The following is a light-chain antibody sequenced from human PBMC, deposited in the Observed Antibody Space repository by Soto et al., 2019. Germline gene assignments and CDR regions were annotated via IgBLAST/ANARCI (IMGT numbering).Light chain of an antibody. CDR3: QQYNSYSVT. J-gene: IGKJ4*01. CDR1: QSISSW. Sequence: DIQMNQSPSTLSASVGDRVTITCRASQSISSWLAWYQQKPGKAPKLLIYKASSLESGVPSRFSGSGSGTEFTLTISSLQPDDFATYYCQQYNSYSVTFGGGTKVDI. CDR2: KAS. V-gene: IGKV1-5*03.